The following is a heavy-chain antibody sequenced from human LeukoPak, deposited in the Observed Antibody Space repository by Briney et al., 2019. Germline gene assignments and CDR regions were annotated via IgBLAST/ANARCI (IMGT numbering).Heavy chain of an antibody. CDR2: VYYSGST. J-gene: IGHJ4*02. Sequence: RASETLSLTCTVSGGSFSSYYWSWIRLPPGKGPEWIGYVYYSGSTNYNPSLKSRVTISVDTSKNQFSLKLNSVTAADTAVYYCAREGAGASDYWGQGTLVTVSS. CDR1: GGSFSSYY. D-gene: IGHD1-26*01. V-gene: IGHV4-59*12. CDR3: AREGAGASDY.